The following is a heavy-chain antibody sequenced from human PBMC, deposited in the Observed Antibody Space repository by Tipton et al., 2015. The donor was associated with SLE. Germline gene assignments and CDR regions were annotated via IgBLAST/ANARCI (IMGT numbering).Heavy chain of an antibody. D-gene: IGHD3-10*01. CDR1: GFTFDDYA. Sequence: RSLRLSCAASGFTFDDYAMHWVRQAPGKGLEWVSGISWNSGSIGYADSVKGRFTISRDNAKNSLYLQMNSLRAEDTALYYCAKDTDYYGQGHHFDYWGQGTLVTVSS. CDR2: ISWNSGSI. CDR3: AKDTDYYGQGHHFDY. V-gene: IGHV3-9*01. J-gene: IGHJ4*02.